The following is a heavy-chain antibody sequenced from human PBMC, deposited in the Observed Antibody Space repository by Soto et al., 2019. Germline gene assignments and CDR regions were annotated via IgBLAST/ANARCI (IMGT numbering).Heavy chain of an antibody. J-gene: IGHJ5*02. CDR2: TYYRSKWFN. CDR3: VRGRYGMPLPWFAP. CDR1: GDSVSSNRAV. Sequence: SQTLSLTCAISGDSVSSNRAVWDWIRQSPSRGLEWLGRTYYRSKWFNDYAVSVRGRITIIPDTSKNQFSLQLNSVTPEDTAVYYCVRGRYGMPLPWFAPCGQGTLGTVSS. V-gene: IGHV6-1*01. D-gene: IGHD6-13*01.